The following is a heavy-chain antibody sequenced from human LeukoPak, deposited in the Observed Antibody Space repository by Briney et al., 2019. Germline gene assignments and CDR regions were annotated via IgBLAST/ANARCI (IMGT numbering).Heavy chain of an antibody. V-gene: IGHV3-7*01. CDR3: ARDAGYNSGWYYSY. Sequence: RSGGSLRLTCAASGFTFSNYWMTWVRQAPGKGLEWVANIKQDGGEKYYADSVKGRFTISRDNAKNSLYLQMNTLRAEDTAVYYCARDAGYNSGWYYSYWGQGTLVTVSS. CDR2: IKQDGGEK. CDR1: GFTFSNYW. D-gene: IGHD6-19*01. J-gene: IGHJ4*02.